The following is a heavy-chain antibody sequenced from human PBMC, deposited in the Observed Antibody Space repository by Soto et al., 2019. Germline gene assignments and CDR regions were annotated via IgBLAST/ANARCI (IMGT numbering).Heavy chain of an antibody. Sequence: QVQLVESGGGVVQPGRSLRLSCAASGFTFSSYAMHWVRQAPGKGLEWVAVISYDGSNKYYADSVKGRFTISRDNSRNARDPQMHSRSAEDTAVYYCARDGDYIYGMDVWGQGTTVTVSS. CDR2: ISYDGSNK. CDR3: ARDGDYIYGMDV. J-gene: IGHJ6*02. CDR1: GFTFSSYA. V-gene: IGHV3-30-3*01. D-gene: IGHD4-17*01.